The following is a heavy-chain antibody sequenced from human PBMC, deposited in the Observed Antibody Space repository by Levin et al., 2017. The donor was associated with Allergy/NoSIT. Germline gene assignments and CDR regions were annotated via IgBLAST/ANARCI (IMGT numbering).Heavy chain of an antibody. CDR2: ISDSSTTI. D-gene: IGHD4-23*01. J-gene: IGHJ4*02. CDR1: GFRFSSYS. CDR3: ASDYGGNPEY. Sequence: GGSLRLSCTASGFRFSSYSLNWVRQAPGKGLEWISYISDSSTTILYADSVKGRFTVSRDDAKNSLFLQMNSLRDEDTAVYYCASDYGGNPEYWGQGTLVTVSS. V-gene: IGHV3-48*02.